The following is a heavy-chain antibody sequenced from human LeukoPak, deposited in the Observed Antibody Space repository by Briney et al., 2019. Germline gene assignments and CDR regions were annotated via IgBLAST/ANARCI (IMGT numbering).Heavy chain of an antibody. V-gene: IGHV4-38-2*02. D-gene: IGHD3-16*02. J-gene: IGHJ4*02. CDR1: GFSISSVYY. CDR2: IYHGGST. Sequence: SETLSLTCSVSGFSISSVYYWGWIRQPPGKGLEWIGSIYHGGSTYYNPSLKSRVTISVDTSKNQFSLKLSSVTAADTAVYYCARYDVWGTYRAFDYWGQGTLVTVSS. CDR3: ARYDVWGTYRAFDY.